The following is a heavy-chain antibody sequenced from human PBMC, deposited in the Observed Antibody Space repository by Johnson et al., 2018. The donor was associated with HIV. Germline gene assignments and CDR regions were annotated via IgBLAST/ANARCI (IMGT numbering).Heavy chain of an antibody. Sequence: EVQLVESGGGLVKPGGSLRLSCAASGFTFSDYYMSWIRQAPGKGLEWVGRIKSKTDGGTTDYAAPVKGRFTISRDDSKNTLYLQMNSLKTEDTAVYYCTTYSIIHAFDIWGQGTMVTVSS. CDR1: GFTFSDYY. D-gene: IGHD6-13*01. V-gene: IGHV3-15*01. J-gene: IGHJ3*02. CDR2: IKSKTDGGTT. CDR3: TTYSIIHAFDI.